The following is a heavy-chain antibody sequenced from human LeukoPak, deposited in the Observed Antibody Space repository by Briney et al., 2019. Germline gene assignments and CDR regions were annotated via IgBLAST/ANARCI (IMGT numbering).Heavy chain of an antibody. J-gene: IGHJ4*02. CDR3: AKAHLPYDSEDY. CDR2: ISGSGGST. Sequence: GGSLSLSCAASGFTFSSYAMRWVRQAPGKGLEWVSAISGSGGSTYYADSVKGRFTISRDNSKNALYLQMNSLRAEDTAVYYCAKAHLPYDSEDYWGQGTLVTVSS. D-gene: IGHD3-22*01. CDR1: GFTFSSYA. V-gene: IGHV3-23*01.